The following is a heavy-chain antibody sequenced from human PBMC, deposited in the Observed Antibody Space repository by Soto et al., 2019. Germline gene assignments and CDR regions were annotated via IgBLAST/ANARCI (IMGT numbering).Heavy chain of an antibody. V-gene: IGHV1-69*02. CDR1: GGTFSSYT. Sequence: QVQLVQSGAEVKKPGSSVKVSCKASGGTFSSYTISWVRQAPGQGLEWMGRIIPILGIANYAQKFQGRVTITADKSTSPAYMELSSLRSEDTAVYYCAMGGGGYVDDAFDIWGQGTMVTVSS. J-gene: IGHJ3*02. D-gene: IGHD5-12*01. CDR3: AMGGGGYVDDAFDI. CDR2: IIPILGIA.